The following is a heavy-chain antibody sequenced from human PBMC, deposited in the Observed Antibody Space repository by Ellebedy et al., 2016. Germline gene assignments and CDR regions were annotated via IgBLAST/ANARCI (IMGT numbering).Heavy chain of an antibody. V-gene: IGHV4-59*01. D-gene: IGHD5-12*01. Sequence: SETLSLTXPVSGVSISSYYWSWIRQPPGKGLEWIGYIYYSGSTIYSPSLKSRVTISLDTSKNQFSLNLSSVTAADTAVYYCARGSGGVATMSHWGQGTLVTVSS. CDR3: ARGSGGVATMSH. J-gene: IGHJ4*02. CDR1: GVSISSYY. CDR2: IYYSGST.